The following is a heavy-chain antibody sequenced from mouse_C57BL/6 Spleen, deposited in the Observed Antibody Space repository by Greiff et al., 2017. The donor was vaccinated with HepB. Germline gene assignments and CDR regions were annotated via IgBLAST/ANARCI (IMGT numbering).Heavy chain of an antibody. V-gene: IGHV5-17*01. D-gene: IGHD2-5*01. J-gene: IGHJ4*01. CDR2: ISSGSSTI. Sequence: DVKVVESGGGLVKPGGSLKLSCAASGFTFSDYGMHWVRQAPEKGLEWVAYISSGSSTIYYADTVKGRFTISRDNAKNTLFLQMTSLRSEDTAMYYCARNDYYSNYPSMGDYWGQGTSVTVSS. CDR3: ARNDYYSNYPSMGDY. CDR1: GFTFSDYG.